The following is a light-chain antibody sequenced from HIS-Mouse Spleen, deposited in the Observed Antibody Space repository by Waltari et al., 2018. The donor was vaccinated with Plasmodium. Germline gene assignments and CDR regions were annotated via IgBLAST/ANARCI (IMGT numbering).Light chain of an antibody. CDR1: QSVSSN. J-gene: IGKJ3*01. Sequence: EIMMTQSPATLSVSPGERATLSCRASQSVSSNLAWYQQKPGQDPRLLIYGASTRATGSPARCSGSGSGTEFTLTISSLQSEDFAVYYCQQYNNWSFTFGPGTKVDIK. V-gene: IGKV3-15*01. CDR2: GAS. CDR3: QQYNNWSFT.